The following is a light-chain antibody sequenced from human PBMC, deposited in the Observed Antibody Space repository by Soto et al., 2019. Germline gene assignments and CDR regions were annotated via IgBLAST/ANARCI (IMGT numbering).Light chain of an antibody. V-gene: IGKV3-15*01. Sequence: DKVMTQSPATLSVSPGERATLYCRASQSVSSNLAWYQQKPGQAPRLLIYGASTRATGIPARFSGSGSGTEFTLTISSLQSEDFAVYYCQQYNNWPPGTFGQGTK. CDR3: QQYNNWPPGT. CDR2: GAS. CDR1: QSVSSN. J-gene: IGKJ1*01.